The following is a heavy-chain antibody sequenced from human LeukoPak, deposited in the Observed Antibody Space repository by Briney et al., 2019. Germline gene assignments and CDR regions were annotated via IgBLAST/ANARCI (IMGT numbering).Heavy chain of an antibody. CDR1: GYIFTDHF. J-gene: IGHJ3*01. Sequence: ASVKVSCKSSGYIFTDHFIHWVRQAPGQGLEWMGWIKPNRSGTIYAQRFQDRVTMTRDTSITTAYMELNRLRSDDTAVYYCARDRGVWAFDVWGQGTMVTVSS. D-gene: IGHD3-10*01. CDR3: ARDRGVWAFDV. CDR2: IKPNRSGT. V-gene: IGHV1-2*02.